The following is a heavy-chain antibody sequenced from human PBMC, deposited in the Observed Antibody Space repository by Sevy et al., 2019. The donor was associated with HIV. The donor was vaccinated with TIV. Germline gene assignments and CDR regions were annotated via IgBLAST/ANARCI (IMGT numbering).Heavy chain of an antibody. J-gene: IGHJ6*03. CDR3: ARVIDGYHREFNYFYYYMDV. Sequence: GGSLRLSCAVSGFTVSNNFLNWVRQSPGKGLEWVSTVYSDLRTFYADSVKGRFTVSRDDPKNALYLQMNSLRAEDTAVYYCARVIDGYHREFNYFYYYMDVWGKGTMVTVSS. CDR1: GFTVSNNF. D-gene: IGHD5-12*01. CDR2: VYSDLRT. V-gene: IGHV3-53*01.